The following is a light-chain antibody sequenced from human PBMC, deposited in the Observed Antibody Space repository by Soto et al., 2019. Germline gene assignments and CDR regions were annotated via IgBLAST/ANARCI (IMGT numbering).Light chain of an antibody. Sequence: QAVVTQPASVSGSPGQSITISCTGTSSDVGGYNYVSWYQQHPGKAPKLMIYDVGNRPSGVSNRFSASKSGNTASLTISGLQAEDEADYYCSSYTSINTLVFGGGTKLTVL. CDR2: DVG. CDR3: SSYTSINTLV. J-gene: IGLJ2*01. CDR1: SSDVGGYNY. V-gene: IGLV2-14*01.